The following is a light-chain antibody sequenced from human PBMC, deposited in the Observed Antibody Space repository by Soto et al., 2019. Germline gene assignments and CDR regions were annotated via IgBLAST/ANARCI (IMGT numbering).Light chain of an antibody. Sequence: DIQMTQSPSSVSASVGDTINITCRASQDIKKWLAWYQQKPGKAPKVLIYDASNLESGVSSRFSGSGAGTEFSLTISSLQTEDFATYFCHQASSLPYTFGPGTKVDIK. CDR1: QDIKKW. CDR2: DAS. J-gene: IGKJ3*01. CDR3: HQASSLPYT. V-gene: IGKV1-12*01.